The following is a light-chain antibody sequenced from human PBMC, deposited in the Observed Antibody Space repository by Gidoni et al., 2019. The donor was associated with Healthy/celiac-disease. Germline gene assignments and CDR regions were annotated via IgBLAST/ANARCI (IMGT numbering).Light chain of an antibody. CDR1: SSKIGAGYD. J-gene: IGLJ2*01. Sequence: QSVLTQPPSVSGAPGQRVTISCTGSSSKIGAGYDVHWYQQLPGTAPKLLIYGNSNRPSGVPDRFSGPKSGTSASLAITGLQAEDEADYYCQSYDSSLSGVVFGGGTKLTVL. CDR3: QSYDSSLSGVV. CDR2: GNS. V-gene: IGLV1-40*01.